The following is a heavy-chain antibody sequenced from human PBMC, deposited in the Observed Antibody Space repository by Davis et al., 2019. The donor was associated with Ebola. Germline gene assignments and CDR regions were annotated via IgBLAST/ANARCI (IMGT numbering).Heavy chain of an antibody. CDR1: GYTFTS. CDR2: ISVYNGRT. CDR3: ARLPRWEKVLDH. J-gene: IGHJ4*02. Sequence: AASVKVSCKASGYTFTSFSWVRQAPGPGLEWMGWISVYNGRTNYAQKLQGRVTMTTDTSTSTAYMELRSLRSDDTAVYYCARLPRWEKVLDHWGQGTLVTVSS. D-gene: IGHD1-26*01. V-gene: IGHV1-18*01.